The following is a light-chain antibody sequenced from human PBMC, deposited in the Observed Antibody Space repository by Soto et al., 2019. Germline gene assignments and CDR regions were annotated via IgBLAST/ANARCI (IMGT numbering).Light chain of an antibody. Sequence: EIVLTQSAGTLSLSAGERATLSCWASQSVSSSYLAWYQQKPGQAPRLLIYGASSRATGIPDRFSGTGYGTEFNLTISSLQTDDFATYYCQQYYRSSITFGQGTRLEIK. V-gene: IGKV3-20*01. CDR2: GAS. CDR3: QQYYRSSIT. J-gene: IGKJ5*01. CDR1: QSVSSSY.